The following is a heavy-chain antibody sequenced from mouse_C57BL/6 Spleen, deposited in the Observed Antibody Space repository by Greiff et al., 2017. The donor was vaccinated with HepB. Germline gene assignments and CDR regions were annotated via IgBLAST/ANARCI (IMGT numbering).Heavy chain of an antibody. CDR1: GFNIKNTY. D-gene: IGHD1-1*01. Sequence: EVQLQQSVAELVRPGASVKLSCTASGFNIKNTYMHWVKQRPEQGLEWIGRIDPANGNTKYAPKFQGKATITADTSSNTAYLQRSSLTSEDTAIYYCARSLITTGVATPFAYWGQGTLVTVSA. CDR3: ARSLITTGVATPFAY. J-gene: IGHJ3*01. V-gene: IGHV14-3*01. CDR2: IDPANGNT.